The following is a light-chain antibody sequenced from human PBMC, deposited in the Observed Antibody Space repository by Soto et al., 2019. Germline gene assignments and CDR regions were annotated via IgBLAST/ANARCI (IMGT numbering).Light chain of an antibody. V-gene: IGKV3-11*01. CDR2: DVS. CDR3: QQRTNLPLT. Sequence: EIVLTQSPATLSLSLGERATLSCWASQSVSNSLAWYQQRPGQSPRLLIYDVSTRATGIPARFGGSGSGTDFTLTISSLETEDFAVYNCQQRTNLPLTFGGATKMEI. J-gene: IGKJ4*01. CDR1: QSVSNS.